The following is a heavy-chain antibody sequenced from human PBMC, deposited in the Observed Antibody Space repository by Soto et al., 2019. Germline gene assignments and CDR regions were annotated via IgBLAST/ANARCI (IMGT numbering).Heavy chain of an antibody. CDR1: GGSFSGYY. J-gene: IGHJ5*02. D-gene: IGHD4-4*01. CDR2: INHSGST. CDR3: ARGRGTVTTLRVGGYNWFDP. V-gene: IGHV4-34*01. Sequence: SETLSLTCAVYGGSFSGYYWSWIRQPPGKGLEWIGEINHSGSTNYNPSLKSRVTISVDTSKNQFSLKLSSVTAADTAVYYCARGRGTVTTLRVGGYNWFDPWGQGTLVTVSS.